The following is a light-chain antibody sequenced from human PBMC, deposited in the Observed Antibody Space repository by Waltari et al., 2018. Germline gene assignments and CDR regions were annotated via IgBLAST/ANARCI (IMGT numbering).Light chain of an antibody. Sequence: DIVMTQSPDSLAVSLGERAIINCKSSQSVLSNSDNKNYLSWHQQRPGQPPKLLISWASSRESGGPDRFSGSGSGTDFTLTISSLHAEDVAVYFCQQHYGAPLTFGQGTKVEIK. CDR3: QQHYGAPLT. CDR1: QSVLSNSDNKNY. V-gene: IGKV4-1*01. CDR2: WAS. J-gene: IGKJ1*01.